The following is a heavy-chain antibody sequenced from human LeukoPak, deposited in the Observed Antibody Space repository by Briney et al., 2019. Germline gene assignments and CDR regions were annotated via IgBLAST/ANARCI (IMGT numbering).Heavy chain of an antibody. V-gene: IGHV4-39*07. Sequence: SETLSLTCTVSGGSISSSSYYWGWIRQPPGKGLEWIGSIYYSGSTNYNPSLKSRVTISVDTSKNQFSLKLSSVTAADTAVYYCARDRVGDTVTVFDYWGQGTLVTVSS. CDR2: IYYSGST. CDR1: GGSISSSSYY. CDR3: ARDRVGDTVTVFDY. D-gene: IGHD4-17*01. J-gene: IGHJ4*02.